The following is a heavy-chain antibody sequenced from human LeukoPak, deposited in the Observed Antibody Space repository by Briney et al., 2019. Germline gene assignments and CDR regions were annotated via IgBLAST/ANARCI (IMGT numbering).Heavy chain of an antibody. V-gene: IGHV1-69*13. CDR2: IIPIFGTA. CDR3: ARGRDYYDSSGYYSYYFDH. D-gene: IGHD3-22*01. J-gene: IGHJ4*02. Sequence: GASVKVSCKASGGTFSSDAISWVRQAPGQGLEWMGGIIPIFGTANYTQKFQGRVTITADESTSTAYMELSSLRSEDTAVYYCARGRDYYDSSGYYSYYFDHWGQGTLVTVSS. CDR1: GGTFSSDA.